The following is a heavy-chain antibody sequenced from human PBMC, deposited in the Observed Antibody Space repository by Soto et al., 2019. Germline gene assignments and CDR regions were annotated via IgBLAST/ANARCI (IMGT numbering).Heavy chain of an antibody. D-gene: IGHD2-21*01. V-gene: IGHV1-69*01. J-gene: IGHJ1*01. Sequence: QVQLVQSGAEVKKPGSSVKVSCKASGGTFSSYAISWVRQAPGQGLEWMGGIIPIFGTANYAQKFQGRVTITADESKRTAYMELSSLRSEDTAVYYCARGREDGYNNGYFQHVGQGTLVPVSS. CDR3: ARGREDGYNNGYFQH. CDR1: GGTFSSYA. CDR2: IIPIFGTA.